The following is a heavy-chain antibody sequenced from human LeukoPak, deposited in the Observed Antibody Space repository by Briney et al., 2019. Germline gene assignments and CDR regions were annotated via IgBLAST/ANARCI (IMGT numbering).Heavy chain of an antibody. V-gene: IGHV3-33*01. J-gene: IGHJ4*02. CDR1: GFTFSSYG. Sequence: GGSLRLSCAASGFTFSSYGMHWVRQAPGKGLEWVAVIWYDGSNKYYADSVKGRFTIFRDNSKNTLYLQMNSLRAEDTAVYYCARDNGYSSGWYDYWGQGTLVTVSS. D-gene: IGHD6-19*01. CDR2: IWYDGSNK. CDR3: ARDNGYSSGWYDY.